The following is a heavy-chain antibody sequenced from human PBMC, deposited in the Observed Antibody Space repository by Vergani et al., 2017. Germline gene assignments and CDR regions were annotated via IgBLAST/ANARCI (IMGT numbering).Heavy chain of an antibody. D-gene: IGHD3-22*01. J-gene: IGHJ3*02. CDR1: GYTFTSYA. Sequence: QVQLVQSGSELKKPGASVKVSCKASGYTFTSYAMNWVRQAPGPGLEWMGWINTNTGNPTYAQGFTGRFVFSLDTSVSTAYLQISSLKAEDTAVYYCARDPYYYDSSGPQEDAFDIWGQGTMVTVSS. CDR2: INTNTGNP. V-gene: IGHV7-4-1*02. CDR3: ARDPYYYDSSGPQEDAFDI.